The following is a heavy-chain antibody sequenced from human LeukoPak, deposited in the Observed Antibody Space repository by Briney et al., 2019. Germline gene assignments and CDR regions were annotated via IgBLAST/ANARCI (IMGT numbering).Heavy chain of an antibody. V-gene: IGHV1-3*01. J-gene: IGHJ4*02. Sequence: ASVKVSCKAPGGTFSSYAISWVRQAPGQRLEWMGWINAGNGNTKYSQKFQGRVTITRDTSASTAYMELSSLRSEDTAVYYCATGIIRGSWVYYFDYWGQGTLVTVSS. D-gene: IGHD6-6*01. CDR3: ATGIIRGSWVYYFDY. CDR1: GGTFSSYA. CDR2: INAGNGNT.